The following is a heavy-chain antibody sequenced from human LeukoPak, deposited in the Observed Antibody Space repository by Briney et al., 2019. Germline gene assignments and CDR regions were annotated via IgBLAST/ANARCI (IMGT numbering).Heavy chain of an antibody. J-gene: IGHJ4*02. V-gene: IGHV4-31*03. D-gene: IGHD2-15*01. CDR2: ISYSGSL. CDR3: ARLFCSGASCSRGGGFDY. CDR1: GASISSGGYF. Sequence: PSETLSLTCTVSGASISSGGYFWTWIRQHPGKGLEWIGYISYSGSLYYSPSLESRVTISADTSQNQFSLKLNSVTAADTAIYYCARLFCSGASCSRGGGFDYWGQGTLVTVSS.